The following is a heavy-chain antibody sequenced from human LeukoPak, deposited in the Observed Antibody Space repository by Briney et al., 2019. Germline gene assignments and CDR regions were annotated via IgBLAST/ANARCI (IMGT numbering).Heavy chain of an antibody. CDR3: AREPPFTYYFDL. CDR2: ISYDGSNK. J-gene: IGHJ4*02. CDR1: GFTFNHYP. V-gene: IGHV3-30*04. Sequence: GGSLRLSCAASGFTFNHYPMHWVRQAPGKGLEWVAVISYDGSNKYYTDSVKGRFTISRDNSKKSLYLQMNSLRAEDTAVYYCAREPPFTYYFDLWGQGTLVTVSS.